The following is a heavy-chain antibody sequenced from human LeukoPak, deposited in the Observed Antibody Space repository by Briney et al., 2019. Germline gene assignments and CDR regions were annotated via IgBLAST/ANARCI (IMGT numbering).Heavy chain of an antibody. Sequence: SETLSLTCTVSGGSISSSSYYWGWIRQPPGKGLEWIGSIYYSGSTYYNPSLKSRVTISVDTSKNQFSLKLSSVTAADTAVYYCARDGNALYYYGSGVGDYYYMDVWGKGTTVTVSS. CDR2: IYYSGST. CDR1: GGSISSSSYY. D-gene: IGHD3-10*01. J-gene: IGHJ6*03. CDR3: ARDGNALYYYGSGVGDYYYMDV. V-gene: IGHV4-39*07.